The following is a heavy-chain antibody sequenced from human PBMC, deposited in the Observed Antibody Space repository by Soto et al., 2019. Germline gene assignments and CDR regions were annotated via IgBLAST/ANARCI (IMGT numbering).Heavy chain of an antibody. J-gene: IGHJ4*02. CDR1: GFTFSSYA. Sequence: PGGSLRLSCAASGFTFSSYAMSWVRQAPGKGPEWVSTISDSGNSTYSADSVKGRFTISRDNSKNTLYLQMNSLRAEDTAVYYCARDRYRDPLWGQDDFDYWGQGTLVTVSS. CDR2: ISDSGNST. D-gene: IGHD4-17*01. V-gene: IGHV3-23*01. CDR3: ARDRYRDPLWGQDDFDY.